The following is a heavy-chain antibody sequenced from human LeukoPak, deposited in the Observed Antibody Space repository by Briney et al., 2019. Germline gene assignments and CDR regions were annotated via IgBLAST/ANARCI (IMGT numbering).Heavy chain of an antibody. CDR1: GYTFTNYG. CDR2: ISVYNGNS. D-gene: IGHD3-22*01. CDR3: ARANYDTTGYYFPAYFQH. J-gene: IGHJ1*01. V-gene: IGHV1-18*01. Sequence: AASVKVSCKASGYTFTNYGISWVRQAPGQGLEWMGWISVYNGNSNYAQKLQGRVTMTTDTSTSTAYMELRSLRSDDTAVYYCARANYDTTGYYFPAYFQHWGQGTLVTVSS.